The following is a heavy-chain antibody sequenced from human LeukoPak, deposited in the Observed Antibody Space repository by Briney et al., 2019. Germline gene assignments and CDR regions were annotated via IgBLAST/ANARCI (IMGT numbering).Heavy chain of an antibody. Sequence: PVKVSCKASGGTFSSYAISWVRQAPGQGLEWMGGIIPIFGTANYAQKFQGRVTITADESTSTAYMELSSLRSEDTAVYYCARDRRIVVVPAATNYYYYGMDVWGQGTTVTVSS. V-gene: IGHV1-69*13. CDR1: GGTFSSYA. D-gene: IGHD2-2*01. J-gene: IGHJ6*02. CDR3: ARDRRIVVVPAATNYYYYGMDV. CDR2: IIPIFGTA.